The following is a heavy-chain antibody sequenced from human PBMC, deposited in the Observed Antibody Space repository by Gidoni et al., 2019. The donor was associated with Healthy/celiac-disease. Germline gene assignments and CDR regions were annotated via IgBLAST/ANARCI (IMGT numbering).Heavy chain of an antibody. Sequence: QVQLQESGPGLVKPSETLSLTCPVSGGSISSYYWSWIRQPPGKGLEWIGYIYYSGSTNYNPSLKSRVTISVDTSKNQFSLKLSSVTAADTAVYYCARSGSYARNFDYWGQGTLVTVSS. CDR1: GGSISSYY. D-gene: IGHD1-26*01. J-gene: IGHJ4*02. V-gene: IGHV4-59*08. CDR2: IYYSGST. CDR3: ARSGSYARNFDY.